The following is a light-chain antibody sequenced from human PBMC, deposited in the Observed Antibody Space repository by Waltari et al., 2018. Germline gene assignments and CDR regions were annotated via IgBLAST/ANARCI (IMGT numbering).Light chain of an antibody. CDR1: SNDVGAYNY. Sequence: QSALTQPASVSGSPGQSITISCTGTSNDVGAYNYVSWYQQHPGKAPKLMIYEVSNRPSGFSSRFSGSKSGNTASLTISGLQAEDEADYYCNSYTSTSTRVVFGGGTKLTVL. J-gene: IGLJ3*02. CDR3: NSYTSTSTRVV. V-gene: IGLV2-14*01. CDR2: EVS.